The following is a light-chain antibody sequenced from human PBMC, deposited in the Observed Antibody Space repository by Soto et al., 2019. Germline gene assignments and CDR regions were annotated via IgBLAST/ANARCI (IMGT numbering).Light chain of an antibody. CDR2: EVS. CDR3: SSDACSNIYV. J-gene: IGLJ1*01. V-gene: IGLV2-8*01. Sequence: QSLPTPPGSASGYPGHSGTMSCTGTSSDNSGYTYVSWYQQHPGKAPKLMIYEVSKRPSGVPGRFSGSKSRNTASLTISRLQTEDEADYSCSSDACSNIYVFRTGPKVTV. CDR1: SSDNSGYTY.